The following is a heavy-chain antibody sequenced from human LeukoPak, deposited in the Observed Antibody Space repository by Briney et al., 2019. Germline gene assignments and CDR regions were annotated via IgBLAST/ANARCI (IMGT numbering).Heavy chain of an antibody. J-gene: IGHJ4*02. D-gene: IGHD3-10*01. V-gene: IGHV4-31*03. Sequence: SETLSLTCTVSGGSISSGGYYWSWIRQHPGKGLEWIGYIYYSGSTYYNPSLKSRVTISVDTSKNQFSLKLSSVTAADTAVYYCARLALLDYYGSGSYCDYWGQGTLVTVSS. CDR2: IYYSGST. CDR1: GGSISSGGYY. CDR3: ARLALLDYYGSGSYCDY.